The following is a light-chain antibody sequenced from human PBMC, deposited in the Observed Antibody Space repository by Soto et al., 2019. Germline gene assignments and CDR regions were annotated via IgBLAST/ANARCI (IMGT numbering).Light chain of an antibody. V-gene: IGKV1-39*01. Sequence: DVQMTQSPPSLSASVGDSVTLTCRTSQTIAKSLTWYQQKPGKSPKLLIHNAVILQSGVPSRFSGSMSGTDFTLSVSSLQPDDFATYICQQSYRIPFTFGPGTKVE. CDR1: QTIAKS. J-gene: IGKJ2*01. CDR3: QQSYRIPFT. CDR2: NAV.